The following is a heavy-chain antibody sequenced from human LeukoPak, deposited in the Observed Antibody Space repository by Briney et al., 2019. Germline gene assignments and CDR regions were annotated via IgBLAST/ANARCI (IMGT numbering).Heavy chain of an antibody. D-gene: IGHD4/OR15-4a*01. J-gene: IGHJ4*02. Sequence: ASVKVSCKASGYTFTGYYMHWVRQAPGQGLEWMGRINPNSGGTNYAQKFQGRVTMTRDTSISTAYMELSRLRSDDTAVYYCALHFMVNGGSDYFDYWGQGTLVTVSS. CDR3: ALHFMVNGGSDYFDY. CDR2: INPNSGGT. V-gene: IGHV1-2*06. CDR1: GYTFTGYY.